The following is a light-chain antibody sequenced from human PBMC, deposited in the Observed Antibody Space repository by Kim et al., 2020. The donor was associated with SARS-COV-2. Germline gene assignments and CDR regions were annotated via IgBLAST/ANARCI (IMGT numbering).Light chain of an antibody. V-gene: IGKV3-15*01. CDR2: GAS. CDR1: QSVSSN. Sequence: SPGERATLSCRASQSVSSNLAWYQQKPGQAPWLLIYGASTRATGIPARFSGSGSGTEFTLTISSLQSEDFAVYYCQQYNNWPPLTFGGGTKVDIK. CDR3: QQYNNWPPLT. J-gene: IGKJ4*01.